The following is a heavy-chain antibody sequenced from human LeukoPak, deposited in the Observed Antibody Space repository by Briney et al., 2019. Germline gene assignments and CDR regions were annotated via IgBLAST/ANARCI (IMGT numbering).Heavy chain of an antibody. CDR2: INHSGST. D-gene: IGHD3-10*01. Sequence: SETLSLTCTVSGGSISSSSYYWSWIRQPPGKGLEWIGEINHSGSTNYNPSLKSRVTISVDTSKNQFSLKLSSVTAADTAVYYCARHGRVLLWFGEFGQFDYWGQGTLVTVSS. V-gene: IGHV4-39*01. CDR3: ARHGRVLLWFGEFGQFDY. J-gene: IGHJ4*02. CDR1: GGSISSSSYY.